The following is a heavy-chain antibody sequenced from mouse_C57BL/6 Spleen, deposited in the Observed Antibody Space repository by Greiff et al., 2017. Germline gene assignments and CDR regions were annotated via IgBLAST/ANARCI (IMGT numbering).Heavy chain of an antibody. CDR3: ARSGGFYAMDY. Sequence: QVQLQQPGAELVKPGASVKLSCKASGYTFTSYWMQWVKQRPGQGLEWIGEIDPSDSYTNYNQKFKGKATLTVDTSSSTAYMQRSSLTSEDSAVYYCARSGGFYAMDYWGQGTSVTVSS. V-gene: IGHV1-50*01. CDR2: IDPSDSYT. J-gene: IGHJ4*01. D-gene: IGHD3-1*01. CDR1: GYTFTSYW.